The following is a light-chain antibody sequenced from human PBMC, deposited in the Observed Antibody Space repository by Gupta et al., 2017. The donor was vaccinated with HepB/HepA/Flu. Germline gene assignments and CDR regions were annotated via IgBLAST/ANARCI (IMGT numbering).Light chain of an antibody. V-gene: IGKV3-11*01. J-gene: IGKJ4*01. CDR1: QSVSSY. CDR3: QHRSNWPIT. Sequence: EIVLTQSPATLSLSPGERATLSCRASQSVSSYLAWYQQKPGQAPRLLIYDASNRASGIPDRFSGSGSGTEFTLTISSLEPEDFAVYYCQHRSNWPITFGRGTKVEIK. CDR2: DAS.